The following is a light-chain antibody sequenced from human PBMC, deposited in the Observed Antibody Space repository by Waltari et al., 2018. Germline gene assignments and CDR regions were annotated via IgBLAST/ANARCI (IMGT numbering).Light chain of an antibody. CDR1: SPNIGAGYD. CDR3: QSYDTNLRDWV. Sequence: QSVLTQPPSVSGAPGQRVTISCIGYSPNIGAGYDVQWYQQLPGTAPKLLIYGDTSRPSGVPDRFSASKSGTSVSLATTVLQPEDEAHYYCQSYDTNLRDWVFGGGTKLTVL. V-gene: IGLV1-40*01. CDR2: GDT. J-gene: IGLJ3*02.